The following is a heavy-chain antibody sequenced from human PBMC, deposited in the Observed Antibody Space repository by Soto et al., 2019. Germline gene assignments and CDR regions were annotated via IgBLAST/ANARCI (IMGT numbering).Heavy chain of an antibody. D-gene: IGHD6-13*01. J-gene: IGHJ4*02. CDR1: GFTFSGSA. CDR3: IASSSWSV. Sequence: GSLRLSCAASGFTFSGSAMHWVRQASGKGLEWVGRIRSKANSYATAYAASVKGRFTISRDDSKNTAYLQMNSLKTEDSAVYYCIASSSWSVWGQGTLVTVSS. V-gene: IGHV3-73*01. CDR2: IRSKANSYAT.